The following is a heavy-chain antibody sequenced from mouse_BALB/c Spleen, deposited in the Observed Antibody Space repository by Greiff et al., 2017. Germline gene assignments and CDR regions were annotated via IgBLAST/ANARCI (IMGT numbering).Heavy chain of an antibody. D-gene: IGHD4-1*01. CDR1: GFTFSSYA. Sequence: EVMLVESGGGLVKPGGSLKLSCAASGFTFSSYAMSWVRQTPEKRLEWVATISSGGSYTYYPDSVKGRFTISRDNAKNTLYLQMSSLRSEDTAMYYCARPNWDYFDYWVQGTTLTVSS. J-gene: IGHJ2*01. V-gene: IGHV5-9-1*01. CDR2: ISSGGSYT. CDR3: ARPNWDYFDY.